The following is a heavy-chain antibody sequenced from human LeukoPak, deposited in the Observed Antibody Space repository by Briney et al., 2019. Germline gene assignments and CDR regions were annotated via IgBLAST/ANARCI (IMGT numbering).Heavy chain of an antibody. CDR2: IYHSGST. V-gene: IGHV4-4*02. D-gene: IGHD6-13*01. CDR3: ARFIAAAALFDY. CDR1: GGSISSSNW. Sequence: ASETLSLTCAVSGGSISSSNWWSWVRQPPGKGLEWIEEIYHSGSTNYNPSLKSRVTISVDKSKNQFSLKLSSVTAADTAVYYCARFIAAAALFDYWGQGTLVTVSS. J-gene: IGHJ4*02.